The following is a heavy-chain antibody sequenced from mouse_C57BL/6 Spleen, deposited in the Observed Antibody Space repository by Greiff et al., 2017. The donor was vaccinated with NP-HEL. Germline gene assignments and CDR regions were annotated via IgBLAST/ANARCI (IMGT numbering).Heavy chain of an antibody. CDR3: ARVGDYLDY. Sequence: EVQLVESEGGLVQPGSSMKLSCTASGFTFSDYYMAWVRQVPEKGLEWVANINYDGSSTYYLDSLKSRFSISRDNAKNILYLQLSSLKSEDTATYYCARVGDYLDYWGQGTTLTVSS. CDR1: GFTFSDYY. J-gene: IGHJ2*01. V-gene: IGHV5-16*01. CDR2: INYDGSST.